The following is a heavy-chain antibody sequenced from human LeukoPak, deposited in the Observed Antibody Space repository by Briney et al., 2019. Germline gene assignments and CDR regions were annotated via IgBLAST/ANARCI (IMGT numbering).Heavy chain of an antibody. D-gene: IGHD2-2*01. J-gene: IGHJ4*02. CDR1: GYTFTSYD. CDR3: ARDQGGVPAAIAY. V-gene: IGHV1-8*01. Sequence: ASVKVSCKASGYTFTSYDINWVRQATGQGLEWMGWMKPNSGNTGYAQKLQGRVTITTDESTSTAYMELSNLRSEDTAVYYCARDQGGVPAAIAYWGQGTLVTVSS. CDR2: MKPNSGNT.